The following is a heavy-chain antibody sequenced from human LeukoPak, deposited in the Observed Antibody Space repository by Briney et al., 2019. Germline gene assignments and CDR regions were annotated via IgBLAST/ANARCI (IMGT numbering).Heavy chain of an antibody. V-gene: IGHV1-18*01. Sequence: GASVKVSCKASGHTFTSYGISWVRQAPGQGLEWMGWISAYNGNTNYAQKLQGRVTMTTDTSTSTAYMELRSLRSDDTAVYYCARDNRVGGYYYDSSGYSWGQGTPVTVSS. CDR2: ISAYNGNT. J-gene: IGHJ5*02. CDR3: ARDNRVGGYYYDSSGYS. CDR1: GHTFTSYG. D-gene: IGHD3-22*01.